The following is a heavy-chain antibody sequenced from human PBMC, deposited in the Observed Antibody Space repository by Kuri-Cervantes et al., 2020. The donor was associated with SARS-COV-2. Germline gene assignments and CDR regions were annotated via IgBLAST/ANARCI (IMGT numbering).Heavy chain of an antibody. Sequence: ASVKVSCKAPESTFPNYDINWVRQATGQGLEWMGMVKTNSGNTLYAQIFQGRVTMTRDTSTSTVYMELSSLTSEDTAVYYCARETPDYYDSSGYLYFDYWGQGTLVTVSS. CDR2: VKTNSGNT. CDR3: ARETPDYYDSSGYLYFDY. J-gene: IGHJ4*02. D-gene: IGHD3-22*01. CDR1: ESTFPNYD. V-gene: IGHV1-8*01.